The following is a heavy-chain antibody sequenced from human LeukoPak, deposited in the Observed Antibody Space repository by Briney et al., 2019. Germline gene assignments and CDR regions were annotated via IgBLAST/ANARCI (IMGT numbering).Heavy chain of an antibody. CDR2: ISTTGGST. CDR3: ARWGSTSCYDY. V-gene: IGHV3-64*02. D-gene: IGHD2-2*01. J-gene: IGHJ4*02. Sequence: GGSLRLSCAASEFTFYSYAMHWVRQAPGKGLEYVSAISTTGGSTYYADSVKGRFIISRDNSRNTLYLQMGSLRVEDTAVYFCARWGSTSCYDYWGQGALVTVSS. CDR1: EFTFYSYA.